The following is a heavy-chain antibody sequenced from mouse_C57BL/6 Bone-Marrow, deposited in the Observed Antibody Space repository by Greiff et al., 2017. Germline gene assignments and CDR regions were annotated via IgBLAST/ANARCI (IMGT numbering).Heavy chain of an antibody. J-gene: IGHJ2*01. CDR3: AGVSWDVEDY. Sequence: EVQLVESGPGLVTPSQSLSLTCSVTGYSITSGYYWNWIRQFPGNQLEWMGYISYDGSNNYNPSLTNRISLTRDTNTKQFFLKLHSMTTEDTATYYYAGVSWDVEDYWGQGTTLTVSS. D-gene: IGHD4-1*01. CDR2: ISYDGSN. V-gene: IGHV3-6*01. CDR1: GYSITSGYY.